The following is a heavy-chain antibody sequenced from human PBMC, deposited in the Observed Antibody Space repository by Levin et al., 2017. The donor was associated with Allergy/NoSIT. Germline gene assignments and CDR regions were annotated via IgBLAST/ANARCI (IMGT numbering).Heavy chain of an antibody. J-gene: IGHJ4*02. Sequence: GESLKISCAASGFIVSDSYMSWVRQAPGKGLEWVSYISRGNSYTNYLDSVKGRFTISRDNAKNSLYLQMNSLRAEDTAIYYCARGRVPNDYWGQGTLVTVSS. CDR1: GFIVSDSY. CDR2: ISRGNSYT. D-gene: IGHD3-10*01. CDR3: ARGRVPNDY. V-gene: IGHV3-11*05.